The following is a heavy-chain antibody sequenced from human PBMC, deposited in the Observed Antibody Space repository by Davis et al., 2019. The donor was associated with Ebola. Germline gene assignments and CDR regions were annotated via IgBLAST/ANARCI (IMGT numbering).Heavy chain of an antibody. V-gene: IGHV3-7*01. CDR2: INQDGSEK. Sequence: PSETLSLTCAASGFTFSSYWMSWVRQAPGKGLEWVANINQDGSEKNYVDSVKGRFTISRDNSNSTLYLQMNSLRAEDTAVYYCAKDWRQYQYYYGMDVWGQGTTVTVSS. CDR3: AKDWRQYQYYYGMDV. CDR1: GFTFSSYW. J-gene: IGHJ6*02. D-gene: IGHD2/OR15-2a*01.